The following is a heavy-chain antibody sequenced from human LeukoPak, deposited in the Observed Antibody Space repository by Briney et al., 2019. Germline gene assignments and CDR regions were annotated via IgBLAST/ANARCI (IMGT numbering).Heavy chain of an antibody. J-gene: IGHJ5*02. CDR2: INTNTGNP. V-gene: IGHV7-4-1*02. Sequence: ASVKVSCKSSGYTFTSYAMNWVRQAPGQGLEWMGWINTNTGNPTYAQGFTGRFVFSLDTSVSTAYLQISSLKAEDTAVYYCARAGTQRVYNWFDPWGQGTLVIVSS. CDR3: ARAGTQRVYNWFDP. CDR1: GYTFTSYA. D-gene: IGHD1-1*01.